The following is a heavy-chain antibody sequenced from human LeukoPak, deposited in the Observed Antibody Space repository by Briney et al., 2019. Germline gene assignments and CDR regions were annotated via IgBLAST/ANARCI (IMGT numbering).Heavy chain of an antibody. CDR1: GGTFSSYA. CDR3: ARGCSSTSCYDRGRSFDP. V-gene: IGHV1-69*06. CDR2: IIPIFGTA. Sequence: ASVKVSCKASGGTFSSYAISWVRQAPGQGLEWMGGIIPIFGTANYAQKFQGRVTITADKSTSTAYMELSRLRSEDTAVYYCARGCSSTSCYDRGRSFDPWGQGTLVTVSS. D-gene: IGHD2-2*01. J-gene: IGHJ5*02.